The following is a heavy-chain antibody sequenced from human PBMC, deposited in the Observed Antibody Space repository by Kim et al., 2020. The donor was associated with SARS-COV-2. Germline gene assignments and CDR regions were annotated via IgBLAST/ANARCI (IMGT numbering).Heavy chain of an antibody. CDR3: ARVGDSGWYVLYFDY. Sequence: WIRQHPGKGLEWIGYIYYSGSTYYNPSLKSRVTISVDTSKNQFSLKLSSVTAADTAVYYCARVGDSGWYVLYFDYWGQGTLVTVSS. CDR2: IYYSGST. V-gene: IGHV4-31*02. D-gene: IGHD6-19*01. J-gene: IGHJ4*02.